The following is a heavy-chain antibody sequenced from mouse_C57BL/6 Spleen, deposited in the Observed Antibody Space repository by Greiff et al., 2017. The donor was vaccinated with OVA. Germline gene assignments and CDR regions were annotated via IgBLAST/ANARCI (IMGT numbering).Heavy chain of an antibody. CDR3: ARDGGSSSYAMDY. Sequence: VQLKESDAELVKPGASVKISCKVSGYTFTDHTIHWMKQRPEQGLEWIGYIYPRDGSTKYNEKCKGKATLTADKSSSTAYMHRTSLPSEDSAVYFCARDGGSSSYAMDYWGQGTSVTVAS. J-gene: IGHJ4*01. V-gene: IGHV1-78*01. CDR1: GYTFTDHT. D-gene: IGHD1-1*01. CDR2: IYPRDGST.